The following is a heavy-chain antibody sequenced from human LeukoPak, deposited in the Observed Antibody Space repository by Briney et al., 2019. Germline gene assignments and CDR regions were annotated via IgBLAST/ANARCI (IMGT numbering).Heavy chain of an antibody. J-gene: IGHJ5*02. CDR1: GYTFTSYG. CDR2: ISGFNGNT. Sequence: ASVKVSCKASGYTFTSYGISWVRQAPAKGLEWMGWISGFNGNTNYAQKLQGRVTMTTDTSTSTAYMELRSLRSDDTAVYYCARAGGFGELLGPWGQGTVVTVSS. V-gene: IGHV1-18*01. CDR3: ARAGGFGELLGP. D-gene: IGHD3-10*01.